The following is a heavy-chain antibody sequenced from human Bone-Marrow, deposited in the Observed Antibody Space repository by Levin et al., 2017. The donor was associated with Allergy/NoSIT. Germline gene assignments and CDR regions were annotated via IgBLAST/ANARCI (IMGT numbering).Heavy chain of an antibody. V-gene: IGHV4-59*01. D-gene: IGHD3-10*01. Sequence: SETLSLTCTVSGGSISSYYWSWIRQPPGKGLEWIGYIYYSGSTNYNPSLKSRVTISVDTSKNQFSLKLSSVTAADTAVYYCARGGRYYGSGSFDYWGQGTLVTVSS. CDR2: IYYSGST. CDR3: ARGGRYYGSGSFDY. CDR1: GGSISSYY. J-gene: IGHJ4*02.